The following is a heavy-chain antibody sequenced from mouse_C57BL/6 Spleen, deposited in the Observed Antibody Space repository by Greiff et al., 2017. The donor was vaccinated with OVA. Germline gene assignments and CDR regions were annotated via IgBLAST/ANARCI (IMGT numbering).Heavy chain of an antibody. D-gene: IGHD1-1*01. Sequence: EVQLVESGGGLVKPGGSLKLSCAASGFTFSDYGMHWVRQAPEKGLEWVAYISSGSSTIYYADTVKGRFTISRDNAKNTLFLQMTSLRSEDTAMYCCARRAYYGSSYGNYFAYWGQGTTLTVSS. CDR2: ISSGSSTI. CDR1: GFTFSDYG. CDR3: ARRAYYGSSYGNYFAY. J-gene: IGHJ2*01. V-gene: IGHV5-17*01.